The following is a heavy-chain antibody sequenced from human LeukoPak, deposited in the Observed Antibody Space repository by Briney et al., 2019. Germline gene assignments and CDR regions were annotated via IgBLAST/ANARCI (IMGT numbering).Heavy chain of an antibody. D-gene: IGHD6-13*01. CDR1: GGSISSSSYY. V-gene: IGHV3-21*01. Sequence: ETLSLTCTVSGGSISSSSYYWGWVRQAPGKGLEWVSSISASSSYIYYADSLKGRFTISRDNAKNSLYLQMNSLRAEDTAVYYCATNRGVRQQLAPFDYWGQGTLVTVSS. CDR3: ATNRGVRQQLAPFDY. CDR2: ISASSSYI. J-gene: IGHJ4*02.